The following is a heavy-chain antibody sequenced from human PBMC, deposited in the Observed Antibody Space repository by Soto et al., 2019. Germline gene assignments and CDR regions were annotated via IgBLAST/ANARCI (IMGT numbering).Heavy chain of an antibody. V-gene: IGHV3-30-3*02. D-gene: IGHD5-12*01. CDR3: ANSPLEMATIYGGKVFDY. J-gene: IGHJ4*02. CDR2: ISYDGSNK. CDR1: GFTFSRCA. Sequence: LRLSCAGSGFTFSRCAMYWVRQAPFTCPEWVAVISYDGSNKYYADSVKGRFTISRDNSKNTLYLQMNSLRAEDTAVYYCANSPLEMATIYGGKVFDYWGQGTLVTVSS.